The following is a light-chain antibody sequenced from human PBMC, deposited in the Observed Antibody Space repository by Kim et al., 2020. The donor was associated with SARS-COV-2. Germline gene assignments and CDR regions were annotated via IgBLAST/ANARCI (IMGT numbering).Light chain of an antibody. Sequence: DIQMTQSPSTLSASVGDRVTITCRASQSISSWLAWYQQKPGKAPKLRIYDASSLESGVPSRFSGSGSGTEFTLTISSLQPDDFATYYCQQYNSYSPTFGQGTKVDIK. CDR1: QSISSW. CDR3: QQYNSYSPT. V-gene: IGKV1-5*01. J-gene: IGKJ1*01. CDR2: DAS.